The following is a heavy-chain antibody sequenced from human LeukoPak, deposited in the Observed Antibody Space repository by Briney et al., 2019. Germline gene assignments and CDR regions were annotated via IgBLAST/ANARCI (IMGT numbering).Heavy chain of an antibody. V-gene: IGHV3-23*01. J-gene: IGHJ4*02. CDR1: GFTFSSYA. D-gene: IGHD7-27*01. CDR3: AKNRGGANLGYYFDY. Sequence: GGSLRLSCAASGFTFSSYAMSWVRQAPGKELEWVSAISGSGGSTYYADSVKGRFTISRDNSKNTLYLQMNSLRAEDTAVYYCAKNRGGANLGYYFDYWGQGTLVTVSS. CDR2: ISGSGGST.